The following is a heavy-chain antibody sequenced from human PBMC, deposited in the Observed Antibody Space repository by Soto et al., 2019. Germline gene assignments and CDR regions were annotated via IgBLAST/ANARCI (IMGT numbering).Heavy chain of an antibody. Sequence: QVTLVQSGAEVKKPGASVKVSCKASGYTFTNYGIIWVRQAPGQGLEWMGWINTYNGNTNYAQNLKGRVTLTTDTSTSTAYVELRPLRSDDTAMYYCARAVQYSISNYWLHTFDYWAQGTLVTVSS. CDR2: INTYNGNT. D-gene: IGHD6-13*01. J-gene: IGHJ4*02. V-gene: IGHV1-18*01. CDR3: ARAVQYSISNYWLHTFDY. CDR1: GYTFTNYG.